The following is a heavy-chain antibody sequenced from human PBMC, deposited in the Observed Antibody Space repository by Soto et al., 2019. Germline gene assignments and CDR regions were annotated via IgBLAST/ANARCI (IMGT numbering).Heavy chain of an antibody. J-gene: IGHJ4*02. Sequence: ASVKVSCKASGYTFTSYGISWVRQAPGQGLEWMGWISAYNGNTNYAQKLQGRVTMTTDTSTSTAYMELRSLRSDDTAVYYCARLRPYYYDSSGPPYYFDYWGQGTLVTVSS. CDR2: ISAYNGNT. D-gene: IGHD3-22*01. CDR3: ARLRPYYYDSSGPPYYFDY. V-gene: IGHV1-18*04. CDR1: GYTFTSYG.